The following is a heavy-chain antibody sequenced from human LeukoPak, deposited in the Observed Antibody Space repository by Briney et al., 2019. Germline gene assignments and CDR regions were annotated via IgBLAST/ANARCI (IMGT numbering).Heavy chain of an antibody. Sequence: PSETLSLTCAVYGGSISSYYWSWIRQPPGKGLEWIGEIYYSGSTNYNPSLKSRVTISVDTSKNQFSLKLSSVTAADTAVYYCARVKYYYDSSGYSQNFDYWGQGTLVTVSS. J-gene: IGHJ4*02. CDR2: IYYSGST. CDR3: ARVKYYYDSSGYSQNFDY. V-gene: IGHV4-59*01. D-gene: IGHD3-22*01. CDR1: GGSISSYY.